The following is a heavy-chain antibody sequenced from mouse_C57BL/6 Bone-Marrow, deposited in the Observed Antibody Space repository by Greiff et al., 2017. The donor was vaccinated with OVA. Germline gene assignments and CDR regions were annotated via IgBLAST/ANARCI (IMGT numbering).Heavy chain of an antibody. CDR3: TSYGNFAY. CDR2: IDPESGDT. Sequence: VHVKQSGAELVRPGASVKLSCTASGFNIKDDYMHWVKQRPEQGLEWIGWIDPESGDTEYASKFQGKATITADTSSNTAYLQLSSLTSEDTAVYYCTSYGNFAYWGQGTTLTVSS. J-gene: IGHJ2*01. D-gene: IGHD2-1*01. CDR1: GFNIKDDY. V-gene: IGHV14-4*01.